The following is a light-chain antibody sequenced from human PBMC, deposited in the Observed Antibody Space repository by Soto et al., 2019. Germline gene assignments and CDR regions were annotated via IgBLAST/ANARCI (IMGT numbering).Light chain of an antibody. CDR3: QQYGSSPGT. Sequence: EIVLTQSPGTLSLSPGERATLSCRASQSIASAYLAWYQHTPGQAPRLLIYDATNRATGIPDRFSGSGSGTDFTLTISRLQPEDFAVYYCQQYGSSPGTFGQGTQVEFK. J-gene: IGKJ1*01. V-gene: IGKV3-20*01. CDR1: QSIASAY. CDR2: DAT.